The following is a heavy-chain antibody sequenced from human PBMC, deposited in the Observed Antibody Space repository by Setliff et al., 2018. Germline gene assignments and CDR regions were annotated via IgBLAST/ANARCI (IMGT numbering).Heavy chain of an antibody. Sequence: GGSLRLSCAASGVTVSDAWMGWVRQTPGKGLDWVGRIKSKTDGGTTDYAAPVKGRCTISRDDSKNTLYLQMNSLKTEDTAVYYCTTDWSRGDSGNYLRLDYWGPGTLVTVSS. CDR2: IKSKTDGGTT. V-gene: IGHV3-15*01. CDR3: TTDWSRGDSGNYLRLDY. J-gene: IGHJ4*02. CDR1: GVTVSDAW. D-gene: IGHD3-10*01.